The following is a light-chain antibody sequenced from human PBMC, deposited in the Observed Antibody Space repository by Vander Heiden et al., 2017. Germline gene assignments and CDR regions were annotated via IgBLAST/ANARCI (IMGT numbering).Light chain of an antibody. CDR2: WAS. CDR1: HSCLYSSNNKNY. Sequence: DIVMTQSPDSLAVSLGERATINCKSSHSCLYSSNNKNYLAWYQQKPGQPPKLLIYWASTREAGVTDRFSGSGDGKHLPLTISSRQAEDVAVYYCQQYESNPPYTFGQGTKLDIK. CDR3: QQYESNPPYT. V-gene: IGKV4-1*01. J-gene: IGKJ2*01.